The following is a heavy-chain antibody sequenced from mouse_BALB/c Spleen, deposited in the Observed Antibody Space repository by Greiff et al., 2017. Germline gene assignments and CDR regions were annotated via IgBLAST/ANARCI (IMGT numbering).Heavy chain of an antibody. Sequence: QVQLQQSGAELVKPGASVKLSCKTSGYTFTSYWIQWVKQRPGQGLGWIGEIFPGTGTTYYNEKFKGKATLTIDTSSSTAYMQLSSLTSEDSAVYFCARGGAYDYDGLHDAMDYWGQGTSVTVSS. CDR1: GYTFTSYW. CDR3: ARGGAYDYDGLHDAMDY. CDR2: IFPGTGTT. D-gene: IGHD2-4*01. J-gene: IGHJ4*01. V-gene: IGHV1S132*01.